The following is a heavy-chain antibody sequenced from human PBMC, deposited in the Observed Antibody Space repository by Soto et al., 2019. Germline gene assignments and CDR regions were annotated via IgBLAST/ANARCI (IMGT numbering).Heavy chain of an antibody. CDR1: RGTFSSYA. CDR2: IIPIFGTA. J-gene: IGHJ4*02. Sequence: GASVNVSCKASRGTFSSYAISWVRQAPGQGLEWMGGIIPIFGTANYAQKFQGRVTITADESTSTAYTEPSSLRSEDMAVYYCGRGRTLGPTELNLDDWGQGTLVTVSS. D-gene: IGHD1-1*01. CDR3: GRGRTLGPTELNLDD. V-gene: IGHV1-69*13.